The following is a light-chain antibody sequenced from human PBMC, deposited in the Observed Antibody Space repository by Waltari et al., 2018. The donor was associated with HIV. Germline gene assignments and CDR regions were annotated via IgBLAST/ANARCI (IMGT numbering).Light chain of an antibody. V-gene: IGKV3-15*01. CDR3: QQHNKGPLGIT. CDR1: QSVSSN. Sequence: EIVMTQSPATLSVSPGGRATLFCRASQSVSSNLAWYQQKPGQGPRLLIYGATTRATAFPARFGGSGSGTEFTLTISSLQSEDFGVYYCQQHNKGPLGITFGQGTRLEI. CDR2: GAT. J-gene: IGKJ5*01.